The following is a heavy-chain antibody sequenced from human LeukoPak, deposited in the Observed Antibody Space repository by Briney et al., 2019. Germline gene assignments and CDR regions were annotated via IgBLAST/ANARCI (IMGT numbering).Heavy chain of an antibody. J-gene: IGHJ4*02. Sequence: ETLSLTCSVSDGSINSYYWNWIRRPPGKGLEWVGRIKSKTDGGTTDYAAPVKGRFTISRDDSKNTLYLQMNSLKTEDTAVYYCTLSTSSYYWGQGTLVTVSS. CDR2: IKSKTDGGTT. D-gene: IGHD2-2*01. V-gene: IGHV3-15*07. CDR1: DGSINSYY. CDR3: TLSTSSYY.